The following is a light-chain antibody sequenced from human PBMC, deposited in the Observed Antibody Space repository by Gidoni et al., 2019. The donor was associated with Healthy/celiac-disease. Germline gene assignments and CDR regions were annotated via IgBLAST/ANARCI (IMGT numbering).Light chain of an antibody. V-gene: IGLV1-47*02. Sequence: SVLSQPPSAPRTPGHRVTISCSGSSSNIGSNYVYWYQQLPGTAPKLLIYSNNHRPSEVPDRFSGSKSGTSASLAISGLRSEDEADYYCAAWDDSLSVHVVFGRGTKLTVL. CDR3: AAWDDSLSVHVV. CDR1: SSNIGSNY. J-gene: IGLJ2*01. CDR2: SNN.